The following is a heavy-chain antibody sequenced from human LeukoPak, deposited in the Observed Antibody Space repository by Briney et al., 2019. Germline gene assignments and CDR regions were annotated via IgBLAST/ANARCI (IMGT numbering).Heavy chain of an antibody. Sequence: SETLSLTCTVSGFSISSGYYWGWIRQPPGKGLEWIGSIYHSGSTYYNPSLKSRVTISVDTSKNQFSLKLSSVTAADTAVYYCASPSTIGYSSAWYVLADAFD. CDR3: ASPSTIGYSSAWYVLADAFD. CDR2: IYHSGST. J-gene: IGHJ3*01. D-gene: IGHD6-19*01. V-gene: IGHV4-38-2*02. CDR1: GFSISSGYY.